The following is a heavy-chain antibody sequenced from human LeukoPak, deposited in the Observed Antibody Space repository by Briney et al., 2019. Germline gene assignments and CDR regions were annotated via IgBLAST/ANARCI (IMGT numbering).Heavy chain of an antibody. Sequence: GASVKVSCKASGYTFTGYYMHWVRQAPGQGLEWMGWINPNSGGTNYAQKFQGRVTMTRDTSISTAYMELSRLRSDDTAVYYCARVLSGVSSSSDPPDYWGQGTLVTVSS. V-gene: IGHV1-2*02. CDR2: INPNSGGT. J-gene: IGHJ4*02. CDR3: ARVLSGVSSSSDPPDY. D-gene: IGHD6-6*01. CDR1: GYTFTGYY.